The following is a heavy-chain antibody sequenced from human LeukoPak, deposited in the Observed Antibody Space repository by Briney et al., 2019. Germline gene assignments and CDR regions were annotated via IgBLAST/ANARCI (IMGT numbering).Heavy chain of an antibody. CDR3: ARSAMVYFCYYMDV. CDR2: IYSSGST. CDR1: GGSISTYY. J-gene: IGHJ6*03. D-gene: IGHD5-18*01. Sequence: SETLSLTCTVSGGSISTYYWSWVRQPAGKGLEWIGRIYSSGSTNYNPSLKSRVTMSVDTSKNQFSLKLSSVTAADTAVYYCARSAMVYFCYYMDVWGKGTTVTVSS. V-gene: IGHV4-4*07.